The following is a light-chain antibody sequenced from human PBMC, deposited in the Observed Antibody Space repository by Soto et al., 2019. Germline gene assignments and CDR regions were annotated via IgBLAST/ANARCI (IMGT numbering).Light chain of an antibody. Sequence: DILLTHSPATLSLSPRERATLSCRASQSVSSYLAWYQQKPGQAPRLLIYDASNRATGIPARFSGSGSGTDFTLTISSLEPEDFAVYYCQQRSNWPITFGPGTRLEIK. CDR1: QSVSSY. V-gene: IGKV3-11*01. J-gene: IGKJ5*01. CDR2: DAS. CDR3: QQRSNWPIT.